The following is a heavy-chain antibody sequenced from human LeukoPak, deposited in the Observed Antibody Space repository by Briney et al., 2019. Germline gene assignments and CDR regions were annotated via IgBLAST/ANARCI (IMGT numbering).Heavy chain of an antibody. CDR3: ARGPAAAIDY. CDR2: ISSSSYTI. D-gene: IGHD2-2*01. J-gene: IGHJ4*02. CDR1: GFTFNSYS. Sequence: GGSLRLSCAASGFTFNSYSMNWVRQAPGKGLEWVSYISSSSYTIYYADSMKGRFTISRDNGKNSLYLQMNSLRDEDTAIYYCARGPAAAIDYWGQGALVTVSS. V-gene: IGHV3-48*02.